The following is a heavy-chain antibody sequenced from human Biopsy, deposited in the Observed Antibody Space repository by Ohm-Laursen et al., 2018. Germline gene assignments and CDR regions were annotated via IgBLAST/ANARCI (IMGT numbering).Heavy chain of an antibody. CDR1: GYSVSSYD. Sequence: LSLTCAASGYSVSSYDMNWVRQAPGKGLEWISYISETSSHIYDADSVRGRFTVARDIAKNSLYLQLNSLRVEDTAMYYCARDSSRRAREGGMDVWGQGTTVTVSS. J-gene: IGHJ6*02. V-gene: IGHV3-21*01. D-gene: IGHD6-6*01. CDR3: ARDSSRRAREGGMDV. CDR2: ISETSSHI.